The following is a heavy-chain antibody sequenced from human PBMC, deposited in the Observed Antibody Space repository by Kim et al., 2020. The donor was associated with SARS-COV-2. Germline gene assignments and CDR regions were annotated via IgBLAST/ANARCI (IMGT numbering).Heavy chain of an antibody. D-gene: IGHD6-13*01. Sequence: GGSLRLSCAASVFTFSTYAMTWVRQAPGKGLEWVSTITDSGRTTYYADSVKGRFTISRDNSENTLFLQMSSLRAEDTALYYCAKGPTRSSPHYFDYCGQG. V-gene: IGHV3-23*01. J-gene: IGHJ4*02. CDR1: VFTFSTYA. CDR3: AKGPTRSSPHYFDY. CDR2: ITDSGRTT.